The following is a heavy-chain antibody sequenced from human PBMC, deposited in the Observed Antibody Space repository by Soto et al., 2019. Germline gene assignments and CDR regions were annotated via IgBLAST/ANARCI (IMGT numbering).Heavy chain of an antibody. CDR2: IYYSGTT. D-gene: IGHD2-15*01. V-gene: IGHV4-30-4*01. J-gene: IGHJ2*01. Sequence: QVQLQESGPGLVKSSQTLSLTCGVSGGSINNGDYYWSWIRQPPGKGLEWNGYIYYSGTTYFNPSLKCRLSMSLDTSKNQFSMKLTSVTAADMAVYYCAIEKFVVFGMAHQYWYFELRGRDSLVTVSS. CDR1: GGSINNGDYY. CDR3: AIEKFVVFGMAHQYWYFEL.